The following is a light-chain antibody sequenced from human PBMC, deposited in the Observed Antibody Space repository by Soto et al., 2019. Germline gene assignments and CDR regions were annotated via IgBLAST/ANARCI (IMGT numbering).Light chain of an antibody. CDR3: QQYGSSPKT. V-gene: IGKV3-20*01. Sequence: EIVLTQSPGTLSLSPGERATLSCRASQSVRSSFLAWYQQKPGQAPRLLIYDASSRATGIPDRFSGSESGTDFTLTISRLEPEDFAVYYCQQYGSSPKTFGQGTKVVIK. CDR1: QSVRSSF. J-gene: IGKJ1*01. CDR2: DAS.